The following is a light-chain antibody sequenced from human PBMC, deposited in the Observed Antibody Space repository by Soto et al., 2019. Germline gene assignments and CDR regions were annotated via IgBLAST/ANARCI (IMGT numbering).Light chain of an antibody. V-gene: IGKV3-20*01. CDR2: GAS. CDR3: QQYGGSPLT. Sequence: EIVLTQSPGTLSLSPGERATLSCRASQSVSSSNLAWYQQKPGQAPRLLIYGASRRATGIPDRFSGSGSGTDFTLTISRLEPEDFAVYYCQQYGGSPLTFGGGTKVDIK. J-gene: IGKJ4*01. CDR1: QSVSSSN.